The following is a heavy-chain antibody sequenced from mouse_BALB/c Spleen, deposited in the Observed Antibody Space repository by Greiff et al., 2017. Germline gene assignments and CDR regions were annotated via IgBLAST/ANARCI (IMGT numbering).Heavy chain of an antibody. J-gene: IGHJ4*01. CDR3: NACSSGYVRAMDD. CDR2: IDPENGDT. CDR1: GFNIKDYY. Sequence: VQLQQSGAELVRSGASVKLSCTASGFNIKDYYMHWVKQRPEQGLEWIGWIDPENGDTEYAPKFQGKATMTADTSSNTAYLQLSSLTSEDTAVYYCNACSSGYVRAMDDWGQGTSVTVSS. V-gene: IGHV14-4*02. D-gene: IGHD3-1*01.